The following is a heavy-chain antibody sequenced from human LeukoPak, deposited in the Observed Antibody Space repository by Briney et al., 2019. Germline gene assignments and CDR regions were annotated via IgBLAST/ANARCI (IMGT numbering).Heavy chain of an antibody. Sequence: GGSLRLSCAASGFTFSDYYMSWIRQAPGKGLEWVSYISSSGSTIYYADSAKGRFTISRDNAKNSLYLQMNSLRAEDTAVYYCARVAYCGGDCYTAFDIWGQGTMVTVSS. J-gene: IGHJ3*02. CDR1: GFTFSDYY. CDR2: ISSSGSTI. V-gene: IGHV3-11*01. CDR3: ARVAYCGGDCYTAFDI. D-gene: IGHD2-21*02.